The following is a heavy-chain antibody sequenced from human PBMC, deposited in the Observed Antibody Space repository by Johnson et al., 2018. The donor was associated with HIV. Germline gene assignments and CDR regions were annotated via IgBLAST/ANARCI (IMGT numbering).Heavy chain of an antibody. V-gene: IGHV3-7*05. CDR2: IKQDGSEK. D-gene: IGHD1-7*01. J-gene: IGHJ3*02. CDR1: GFTFSSYW. Sequence: VQLVESGGGLVQPGGSLRLSCAASGFTFSSYWMSWVRQAPGKGLEWVANIKQDGSEKYYVDYVKGRFTISRDTAKNSLYLQMHSLRVEDTAVYYCARDEPYELELRSIHAFDIWGQGTMVTVSS. CDR3: ARDEPYELELRSIHAFDI.